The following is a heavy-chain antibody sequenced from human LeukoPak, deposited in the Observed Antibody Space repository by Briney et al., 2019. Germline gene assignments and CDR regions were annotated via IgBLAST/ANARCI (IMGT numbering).Heavy chain of an antibody. CDR2: THYSGST. CDR1: GVSIFSFY. CDR3: ATGRSIRYFDY. V-gene: IGHV4-59*08. Sequence: SETLSLICTVSGVSIFSFYWNWVRQPPGKGLEWIGYTHYSGSTNYNPSLKSRVTISVDTSKSQFSLKLTSATAADTAVYYCATGRSIRYFDYWGQGTLLTVSS. D-gene: IGHD3-9*01. J-gene: IGHJ4*02.